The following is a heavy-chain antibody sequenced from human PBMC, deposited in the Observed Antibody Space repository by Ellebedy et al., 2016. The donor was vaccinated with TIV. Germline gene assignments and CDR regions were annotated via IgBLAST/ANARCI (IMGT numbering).Heavy chain of an antibody. CDR1: GFTFDTYS. Sequence: GESLKISXAASGFTFDTYSMTWVRQAPGKGLEWVSYITSKSSTIYYADSVKGRFTTSRDNAKNSLYLQMNSLRVEDTALYYCIRDVTPGGGDYWGQGTLVTVSS. J-gene: IGHJ4*02. CDR2: ITSKSSTI. D-gene: IGHD3-16*01. V-gene: IGHV3-48*04. CDR3: IRDVTPGGGDY.